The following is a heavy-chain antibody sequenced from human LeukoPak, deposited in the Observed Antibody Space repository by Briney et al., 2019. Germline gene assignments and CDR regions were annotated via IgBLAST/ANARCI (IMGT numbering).Heavy chain of an antibody. J-gene: IGHJ1*01. V-gene: IGHV4-59*01. Sequence: PSETLSLTCTVSGDSISSYYWSWIRQPPGKGLEWIGYVHYSGSTHYNPSLRSRVTISLDTSKSQFSLRLSSVTAADTAIYYCARDRGYFQHWGQGTLATVSS. CDR1: GDSISSYY. CDR2: VHYSGST. CDR3: ARDRGYFQH. D-gene: IGHD3-10*01.